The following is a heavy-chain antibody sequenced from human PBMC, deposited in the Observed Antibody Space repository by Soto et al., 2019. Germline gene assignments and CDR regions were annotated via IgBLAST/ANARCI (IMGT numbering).Heavy chain of an antibody. J-gene: IGHJ3*01. CDR2: IFYSGTT. D-gene: IGHD4-17*01. Sequence: QLQLQESGPGLVKPSETLSLTCTASGDTISSSDYYWGWIRQPPGRGLEWIGNIFYSGTTYYNPPPKGWVPISLDTSRNQFSLKLSSVTAADTAVYYCARRTDYGDYSDAFDVWGHGSMVTVSS. CDR3: ARRTDYGDYSDAFDV. V-gene: IGHV4-39*01. CDR1: GDTISSSDYY.